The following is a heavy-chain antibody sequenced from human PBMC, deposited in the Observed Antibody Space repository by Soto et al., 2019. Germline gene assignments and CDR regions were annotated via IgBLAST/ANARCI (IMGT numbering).Heavy chain of an antibody. CDR1: GYSFTSYW. CDR2: IDPSDSYT. CDR3: ARLGVYCSSARCYKRGRAFDI. J-gene: IGHJ3*02. D-gene: IGHD2-2*02. Sequence: PGESLKISCKGSGYSFTSYWISWVRQMPGKGLEWMGRIDPSDSYTNYSPSFQGHVTISADKSISTAYLQWSSLKASDTAMYYCARLGVYCSSARCYKRGRAFDIWGQGTMVTVSS. V-gene: IGHV5-10-1*01.